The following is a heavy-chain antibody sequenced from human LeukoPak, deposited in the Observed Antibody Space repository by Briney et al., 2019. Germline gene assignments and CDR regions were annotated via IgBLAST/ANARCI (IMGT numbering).Heavy chain of an antibody. CDR2: ISAYNGNT. J-gene: IGHJ6*03. CDR1: GYTFTSYG. CDR3: AREVMKIRAAKVYYYYYMDV. V-gene: IGHV1-18*01. Sequence: ASVKVSCKASGYTFTSYGISWVRQAPGQGLEWMVWISAYNGNTNYAQKLQGRVTMTTDTSTSTAYMELRSLRSDDSAVYYCAREVMKIRAAKVYYYYYMDVWGKGTTVTVSS. D-gene: IGHD2-15*01.